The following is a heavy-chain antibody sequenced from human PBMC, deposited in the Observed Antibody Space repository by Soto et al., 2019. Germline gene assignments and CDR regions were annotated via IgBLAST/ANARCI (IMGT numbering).Heavy chain of an antibody. D-gene: IGHD6-13*01. CDR3: ARRIAAAGFNCYDP. CDR2: IYYSGST. V-gene: IGHV4-39*01. Sequence: QLQLQESGPGLVKPSETLSLTCTVSGGSISSSSYYWGWIRQTPGKGLEWIGSIYYSGSTYYHPSLMGQLPISVDTSMNHFSLKLSSVTAADTAVYYCARRIAAAGFNCYDPWGQGTLVTVSS. CDR1: GGSISSSSYY. J-gene: IGHJ5*02.